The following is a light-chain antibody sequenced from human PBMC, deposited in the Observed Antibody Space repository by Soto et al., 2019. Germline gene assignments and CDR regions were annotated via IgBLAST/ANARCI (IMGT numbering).Light chain of an antibody. J-gene: IGKJ2*01. CDR2: AAS. Sequence: IQFTQSPASLSASVGDRVTISCRASQGNNTFVAWYQQKSGKAPKLLIFAASTLQSGVPSRFSGSGSGTDFTLTISSLQPEDFATYYCQQLTDRRFSFGQGTKVDI. V-gene: IGKV1-9*01. CDR3: QQLTDRRFS. CDR1: QGNNTF.